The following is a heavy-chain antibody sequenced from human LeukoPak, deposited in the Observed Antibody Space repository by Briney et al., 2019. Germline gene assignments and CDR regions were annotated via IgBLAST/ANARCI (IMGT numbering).Heavy chain of an antibody. J-gene: IGHJ3*01. CDR3: AKDPNGDYIGAFDA. CDR1: GFTFSSYW. CDR2: MKYDGSEK. V-gene: IGHV3-7*03. Sequence: PGGSLRLSCAASGFTFSSYWMSWVRQAPGKGLEWVANMKYDGSEKYYVDSVKGRFTISRDNAKNSLYLQMNSLRAEDTAVYYCAKDPNGDYIGAFDAWGPGTMVTVSS. D-gene: IGHD2-8*01.